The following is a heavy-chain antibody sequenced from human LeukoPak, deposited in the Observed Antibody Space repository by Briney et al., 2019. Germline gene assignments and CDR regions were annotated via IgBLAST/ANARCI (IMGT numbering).Heavy chain of an antibody. V-gene: IGHV5-51*01. J-gene: IGHJ3*02. Sequence: GESLKISCKGSGYSFTSYWIGWVRQMPGKGLEWMGIIYPGDSDTRYSPSFQGQVTISADKSISTAYLQWSSLKASDTAMYYCARRYYDILTGHDAFDIWGQGTMATVSS. CDR3: ARRYYDILTGHDAFDI. D-gene: IGHD3-9*01. CDR1: GYSFTSYW. CDR2: IYPGDSDT.